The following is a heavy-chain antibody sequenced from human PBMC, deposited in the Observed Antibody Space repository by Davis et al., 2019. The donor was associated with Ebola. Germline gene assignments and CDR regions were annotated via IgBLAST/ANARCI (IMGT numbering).Heavy chain of an antibody. CDR3: ARWGELTISGVVRQYYYNAMDV. V-gene: IGHV4-4*07. J-gene: IGHJ6*02. Sequence: SETLSLTCTVSGGSISRYYWSWIRQPAGKGLEWIGRIYSSGNTNYNPSLKSRVTMSVDTSKKQFSLKLSSVTAADTAVYYCARWGELTISGVVRQYYYNAMDVWGQGTTVTVSS. CDR2: IYSSGNT. CDR1: GGSISRYY. D-gene: IGHD3-3*01.